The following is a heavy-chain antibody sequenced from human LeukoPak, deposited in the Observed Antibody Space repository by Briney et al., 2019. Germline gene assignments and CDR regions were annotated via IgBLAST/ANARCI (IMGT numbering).Heavy chain of an antibody. CDR3: ARDLTSGDGYNFDY. J-gene: IGHJ4*02. D-gene: IGHD5-24*01. CDR2: IYSGGST. Sequence: PGGSLRLSCAASGFTFSSYAMSWVRQAPGKGLEWVSVIYSGGSTYYADSVKGRLTISRDNSKNTLYLQMNSLRAEDTAVYYCARDLTSGDGYNFDYWGQGTLVTVSS. CDR1: GFTFSSYA. V-gene: IGHV3-53*01.